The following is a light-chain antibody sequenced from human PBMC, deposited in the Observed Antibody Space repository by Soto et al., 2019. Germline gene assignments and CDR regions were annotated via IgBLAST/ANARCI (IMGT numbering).Light chain of an antibody. CDR2: RNN. Sequence: QSVLTQPPSASGTPGHRVTISGSVRSSNIGSNYVYWYQQLPGTSPKLLIYRNNQRPSGVPDRFSGSKSGTSASLAISGLRSADEADYYCAAWDDSLSGPVFGGGTKLTVL. V-gene: IGLV1-47*01. CDR1: SSNIGSNY. CDR3: AAWDDSLSGPV. J-gene: IGLJ2*01.